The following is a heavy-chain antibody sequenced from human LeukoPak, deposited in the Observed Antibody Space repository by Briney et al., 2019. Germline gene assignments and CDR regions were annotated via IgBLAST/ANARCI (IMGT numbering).Heavy chain of an antibody. V-gene: IGHV4-4*07. J-gene: IGHJ6*03. Sequence: SETLSLTCTVSGGSISSYYWSWIRQPAGKGLEWIGRIYTSGSTNYNPSLKSRVTMSVDTSKNQFSLKLSSVTAADTAVYYCARQTPVRYCSGGSCYDYYYYYMDVWGKGTTVTISS. CDR1: GGSISSYY. CDR3: ARQTPVRYCSGGSCYDYYYYYMDV. D-gene: IGHD2-15*01. CDR2: IYTSGST.